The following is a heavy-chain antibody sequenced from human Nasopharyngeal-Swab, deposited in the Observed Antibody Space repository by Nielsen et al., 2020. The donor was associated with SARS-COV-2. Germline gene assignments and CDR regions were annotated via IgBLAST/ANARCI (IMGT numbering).Heavy chain of an antibody. Sequence: GESLKISCAASGFTFSSYSMNWVRQAPGKGLEWVSSISSSSSYIYYADSVKGRFTISRDNAKNSLYLQMNSLRAEDTAVYYCARRGGTAIFGVVIEDYYMDVWGKGTTVTVSS. D-gene: IGHD3-3*01. V-gene: IGHV3-21*01. CDR2: ISSSSSYI. CDR3: ARRGGTAIFGVVIEDYYMDV. J-gene: IGHJ6*03. CDR1: GFTFSSYS.